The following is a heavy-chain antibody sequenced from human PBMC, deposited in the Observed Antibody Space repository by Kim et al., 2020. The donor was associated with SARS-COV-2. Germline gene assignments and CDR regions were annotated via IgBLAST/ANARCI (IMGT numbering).Heavy chain of an antibody. CDR2: IYSGGGT. J-gene: IGHJ4*02. Sequence: GGSLRLSCAASGFTVSSDYMTWVRQAPGKGLEWVSVIYSGGGTYYAESVKGRFTISRDNSKNTVYLQMNSLIAEDTAIYFCARLNMGTVLDYWGQGTLVT. CDR3: ARLNMGTVLDY. CDR1: GFTVSSDY. D-gene: IGHD7-27*01. V-gene: IGHV3-53*01.